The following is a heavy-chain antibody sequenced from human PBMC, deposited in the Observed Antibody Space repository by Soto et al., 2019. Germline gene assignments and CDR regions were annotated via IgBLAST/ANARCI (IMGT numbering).Heavy chain of an antibody. CDR2: INPSGGST. CDR3: ARVQYSSSWHQYYYYGMDV. J-gene: IGHJ6*02. D-gene: IGHD6-13*01. Sequence: ASVKVSCKASGYTFTSYYMHWVRQAPGQGLEWMGIINPSGGSTSYAQKFQGRVTMTRDTSTSTVYMELSSLRSEDTAVYYCARVQYSSSWHQYYYYGMDVWGQGTTVTVSS. CDR1: GYTFTSYY. V-gene: IGHV1-46*01.